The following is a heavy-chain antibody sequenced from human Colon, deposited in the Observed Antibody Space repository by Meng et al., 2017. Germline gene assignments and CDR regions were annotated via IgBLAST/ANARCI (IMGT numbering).Heavy chain of an antibody. CDR1: GYTFTGYY. Sequence: ASVKVSCKASGYTFTGYYMHWVRQAPGQGLEGRGWINPNSGGTNYAQKFQGRVTMTRDTSISTAYMEQSGLRSDDTAVYYGASSGPMDSRGWYPLFYWGQGTLVTVSS. D-gene: IGHD6-19*01. J-gene: IGHJ4*02. V-gene: IGHV1-2*02. CDR2: INPNSGGT. CDR3: ASSGPMDSRGWYPLFY.